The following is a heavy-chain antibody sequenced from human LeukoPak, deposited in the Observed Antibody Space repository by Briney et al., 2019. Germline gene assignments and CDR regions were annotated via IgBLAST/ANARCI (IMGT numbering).Heavy chain of an antibody. CDR3: ARDPDYGDPE. D-gene: IGHD4-17*01. CDR1: GFTFSDHY. Sequence: PVGSLRLSCTASGFTFSDHYMSWFRLSPGKGLDWLSYITSSGSITDYAASVKGRFTISRDNAKNTMFLQMNSLRPEDTAVYYCARDPDYGDPEWGQGTLVTVSS. V-gene: IGHV3-11*01. CDR2: ITSSGSIT. J-gene: IGHJ4*02.